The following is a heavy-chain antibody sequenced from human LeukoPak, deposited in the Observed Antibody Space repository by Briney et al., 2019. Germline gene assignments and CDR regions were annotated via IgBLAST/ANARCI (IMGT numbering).Heavy chain of an antibody. CDR1: GFTFSSYS. J-gene: IGHJ4*02. CDR2: ISSTSSAI. V-gene: IGHV3-48*04. Sequence: GGSLRLSCAASGFTFSSYSMNWVRQAPGKGLEWLSYISSTSSAIYYADSLKGRFTISRDNAKNSLYLQMDSLRAEDTAVYYCTRVIGSYGDSAYWGQGTLVTVSS. D-gene: IGHD3-16*01. CDR3: TRVIGSYGDSAY.